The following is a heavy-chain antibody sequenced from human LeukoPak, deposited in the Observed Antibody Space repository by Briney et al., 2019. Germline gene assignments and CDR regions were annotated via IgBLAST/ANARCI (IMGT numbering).Heavy chain of an antibody. CDR2: IKSKGDGETI. Sequence: GGSLRLSCAASGFTFTNAWMSWVRQAPGKGLEWVGRIKSKGDGETIDNAAPVKCRFTMSRDDSKATLYLKMNRLKAEDTAVCYCTTDLGLTMIRGVIVYWGQGALVTVSS. CDR1: GFTFTNAW. V-gene: IGHV3-15*01. CDR3: TTDLGLTMIRGVIVY. J-gene: IGHJ4*02. D-gene: IGHD3-10*01.